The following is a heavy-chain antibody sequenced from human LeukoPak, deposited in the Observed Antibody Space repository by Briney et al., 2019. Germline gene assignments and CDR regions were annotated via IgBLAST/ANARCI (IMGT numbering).Heavy chain of an antibody. CDR2: ISPDSVEK. CDR3: ARKRGVGVDTNAFDI. Sequence: GASVEVSCKASGYTFSDYYMHWVRQAPAQGLEWMGWISPDSVEKKYAQKFQGRVTMTRDTSISTAYMELSRLRSDDTAVYYCARKRGVGVDTNAFDIWGQGTMVTVSS. V-gene: IGHV1-2*02. J-gene: IGHJ3*02. D-gene: IGHD3-3*01. CDR1: GYTFSDYY.